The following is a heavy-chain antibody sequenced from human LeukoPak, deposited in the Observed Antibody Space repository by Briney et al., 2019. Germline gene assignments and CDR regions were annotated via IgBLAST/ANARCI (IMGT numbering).Heavy chain of an antibody. J-gene: IGHJ4*02. CDR3: AKGPYYDFWSGYPSYFDH. CDR1: GFTFSSYA. Sequence: TGGSLRLSCAASGFTFSSYAMSWVRQAPGKGLEWVSAISGSGGSTYYADSVKGRFTISRDNSKNTLYLQMNSLRAEDTAVYYCAKGPYYDFWSGYPSYFDHWGQGTLVTVSS. D-gene: IGHD3-3*01. CDR2: ISGSGGST. V-gene: IGHV3-23*01.